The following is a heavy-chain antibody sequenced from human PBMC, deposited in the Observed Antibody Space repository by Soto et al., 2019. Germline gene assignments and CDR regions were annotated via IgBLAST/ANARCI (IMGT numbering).Heavy chain of an antibody. J-gene: IGHJ6*02. D-gene: IGHD1-26*01. CDR2: IYWDDDK. CDR3: KHRRLGSPSGAMDV. CDR1: GFSLTTSGVG. Sequence: QITLKESGPTLVKPTQTLTLTCTFSGFSLTTSGVGVGWIRQPPGKALEWLPFIYWDDDKLYSPSLKTRLTITKDTSKTQAVLTMTNMDPVDTATYYCKHRRLGSPSGAMDVWGQGTTVTVSS. V-gene: IGHV2-5*02.